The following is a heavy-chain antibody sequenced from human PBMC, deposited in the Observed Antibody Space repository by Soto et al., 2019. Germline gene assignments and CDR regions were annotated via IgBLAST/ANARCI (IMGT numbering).Heavy chain of an antibody. Sequence: QVHVVESGGGVVQPGTSLRLSCTASGFSFFNYGFAWIRQAPGKGLDWVAVVTYDSSEKYYADSVKGRFTISRDNSKNTVYLQMDSLQHNDSALYYCGKAGGSELRYFDWPEVGVWGQGTLVTVSS. CDR3: GKAGGSELRYFDWPEVGV. D-gene: IGHD3-9*01. J-gene: IGHJ4*02. CDR2: VTYDSSEK. V-gene: IGHV3-30*18. CDR1: GFSFFNYG.